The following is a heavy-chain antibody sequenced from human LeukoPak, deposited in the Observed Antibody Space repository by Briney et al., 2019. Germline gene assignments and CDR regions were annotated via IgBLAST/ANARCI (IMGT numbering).Heavy chain of an antibody. J-gene: IGHJ4*02. V-gene: IGHV3-74*01. CDR3: VSGGDAFSTFF. CDR1: GFTFTDYW. D-gene: IGHD2-21*01. CDR2: ITIDGSDT. Sequence: PGGSLRLSCAASGFTFTDYWMHWARQTPGKGLVWVSRITIDGSDTSYADSVKGRFTISRDNAQNTVYLQMNSLRAEDTAIYYCVSGGDAFSTFFWGQGILVTVSS.